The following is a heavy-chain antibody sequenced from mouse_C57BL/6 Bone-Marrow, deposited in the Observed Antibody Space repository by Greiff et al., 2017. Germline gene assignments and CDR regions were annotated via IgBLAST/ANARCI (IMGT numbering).Heavy chain of an antibody. CDR3: ARLVFYGGSGDWYFDV. CDR1: GYTFTSYD. V-gene: IGHV1-85*01. Sequence: QVHVKQSGPELVKPGASVKLSCKASGYTFTSYDINWVKQRPGQGLEWIGWIYPRDGSTKYNEKFKGKATLTVDTSSSTAYMELHSLTSEDSAVSFCARLVFYGGSGDWYFDVWGTGTTVTVSS. J-gene: IGHJ1*03. CDR2: IYPRDGST. D-gene: IGHD1-1*01.